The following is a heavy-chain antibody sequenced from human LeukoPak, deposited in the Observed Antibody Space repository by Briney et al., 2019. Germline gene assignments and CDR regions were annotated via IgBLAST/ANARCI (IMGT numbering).Heavy chain of an antibody. Sequence: GGSLRLSCAASVFIFGDYTMHWVRQVPGKGLEWVSGISWDSGNRGYADSGKGRFTISRDNAKNSVYLQMNTLGADDTGFYYCAKDIYRFGGGGSDSWGPGVLVTVSS. CDR3: AKDIYRFGGGGSDS. CDR2: ISWDSGNR. D-gene: IGHD3-16*02. J-gene: IGHJ4*02. CDR1: VFIFGDYT. V-gene: IGHV3-9*01.